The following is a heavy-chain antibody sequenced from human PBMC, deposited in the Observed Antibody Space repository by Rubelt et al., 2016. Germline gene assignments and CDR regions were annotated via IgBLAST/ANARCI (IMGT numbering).Heavy chain of an antibody. Sequence: QLQLQESGPGLVKPSGTLSLTCAVSGGSISSSNWWSWVRQPPGKGLEWIGEIYHSGGTNYNPSLSGRFTIAVETAKNQFALKRGSVTAADTAVYYCASEMITFGGVIEAWGQGTLVTVSS. V-gene: IGHV4-4*02. CDR1: GGSISSSNW. J-gene: IGHJ4*02. CDR2: IYHSGGT. D-gene: IGHD3-16*02. CDR3: ASEMITFGGVIEA.